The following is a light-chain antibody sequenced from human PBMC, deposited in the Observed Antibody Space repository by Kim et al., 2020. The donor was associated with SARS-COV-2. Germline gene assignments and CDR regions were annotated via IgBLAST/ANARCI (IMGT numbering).Light chain of an antibody. CDR1: QDISNY. Sequence: ASVGDRVTITCQASQDISNYLNWYQQKPGKAPKLLIYDASNLETGVPSRFSGSGSGTDFTFTISSLQPEDIATYYCQQYDNLPLYTFGQGTKLEI. CDR2: DAS. CDR3: QQYDNLPLYT. V-gene: IGKV1-33*01. J-gene: IGKJ2*01.